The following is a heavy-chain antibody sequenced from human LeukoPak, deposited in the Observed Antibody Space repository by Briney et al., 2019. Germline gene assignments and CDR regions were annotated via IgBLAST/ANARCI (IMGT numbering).Heavy chain of an antibody. CDR1: GFTFSSYG. V-gene: IGHV3-30*02. J-gene: IGHJ4*02. CDR2: IRYDGSNK. CDR3: ARGFGGGATDVVYY. Sequence: GGSLRLSCAASGFTFSSYGMHWARQAPGKGLEWVAFIRYDGSNKYYAGSVKGRFTISRDNSQNTLYLQMNSLRAEDTAVYYCARGFGGGATDVVYYWGQGTLVTVSS. D-gene: IGHD1-26*01.